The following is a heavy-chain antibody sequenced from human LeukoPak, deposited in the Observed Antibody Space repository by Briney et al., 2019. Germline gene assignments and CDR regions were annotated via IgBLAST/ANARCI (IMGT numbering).Heavy chain of an antibody. Sequence: ASVKVSCKVSGYTFTSYDINWVRQATGQGLEWMGWMNPNSGNTGYAQKFQGRVTMTTNTSISTAYMELSRLRSEDTAVYYCARAFVVVVAATGWWFDTWGQGTLVTVSS. CDR1: GYTFTSYD. V-gene: IGHV1-8*01. D-gene: IGHD2-15*01. CDR3: ARAFVVVVAATGWWFDT. J-gene: IGHJ5*02. CDR2: MNPNSGNT.